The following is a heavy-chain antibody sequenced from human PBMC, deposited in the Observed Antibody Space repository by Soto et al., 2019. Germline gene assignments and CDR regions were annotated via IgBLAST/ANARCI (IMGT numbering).Heavy chain of an antibody. J-gene: IGHJ5*02. D-gene: IGHD3-10*01. CDR1: GFIVSSNY. V-gene: IGHV3-53*01. CDR3: ARGEYYGSGNYGWFDP. Sequence: EVQLVESGGGLIQPGGSLRLSCAASGFIVSSNYMSWVRQAPGKGLEWVSVIYSGGTTYYTESVKGRFTISRDNSKNTLYLQMNSLRAEDTAVYYCARGEYYGSGNYGWFDPWGQGTLVTVSS. CDR2: IYSGGTT.